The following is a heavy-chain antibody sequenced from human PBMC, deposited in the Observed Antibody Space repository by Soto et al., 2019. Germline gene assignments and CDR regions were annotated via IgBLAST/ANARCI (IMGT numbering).Heavy chain of an antibody. Sequence: QVQLVESGGGVVQPGRSLRLSCAASGFTFGAYTMHWVRQPPGKGLEWVAVISYDGKNEHYTDPVKGRFTVSRDNSKSTLYLQMTSLKSEDTAVYYCARDGYSGRSDGFDVWGQGTMVTVSS. CDR1: GFTFGAYT. D-gene: IGHD1-26*01. CDR2: ISYDGKNE. V-gene: IGHV3-30*04. J-gene: IGHJ3*01. CDR3: ARDGYSGRSDGFDV.